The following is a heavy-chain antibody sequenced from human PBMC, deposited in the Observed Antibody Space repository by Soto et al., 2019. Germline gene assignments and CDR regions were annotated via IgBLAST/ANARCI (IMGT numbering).Heavy chain of an antibody. CDR1: GGSFSGYY. CDR2: INHSGST. CDR3: ARASLYCTNGVCSMGLEGRLRYGMDV. J-gene: IGHJ6*02. V-gene: IGHV4-34*01. D-gene: IGHD2-8*01. Sequence: QVQLQQWGAGLLKPSETLSLTCAVYGGSFSGYYWSWIRQPPGKGLEWIGEINHSGSTNYNPSLKSGVPISVDKSKTQCSLKLSSATAADTALYYCARASLYCTNGVCSMGLEGRLRYGMDVWGQGTTVTVSS.